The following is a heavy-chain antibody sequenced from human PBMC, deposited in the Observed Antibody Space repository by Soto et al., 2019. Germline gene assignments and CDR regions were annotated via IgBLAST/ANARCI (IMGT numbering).Heavy chain of an antibody. CDR3: SRGIGRYFDWLEVDY. Sequence: GGSLRLSCTASGFTFGDYPMSWFRQAPGKGLEWVGFIRSKAHGGTTECAASVRGRCTVSRDDSTSIAYLQMNSLKTEDTAVYYCSRGIGRYFDWLEVDYWGQGTMVTVSS. D-gene: IGHD3-9*01. CDR2: IRSKAHGGTT. CDR1: GFTFGDYP. J-gene: IGHJ4*02. V-gene: IGHV3-49*03.